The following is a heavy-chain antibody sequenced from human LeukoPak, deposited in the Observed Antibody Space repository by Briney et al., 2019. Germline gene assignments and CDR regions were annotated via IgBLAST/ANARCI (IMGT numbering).Heavy chain of an antibody. CDR2: INHSGST. J-gene: IGHJ6*04. CDR3: ARRRQYYGSGSYSYYYYGMDV. D-gene: IGHD3-10*01. Sequence: SETLSLTCAVYGGSFSGYYWSWIRQPPGKGLEWIGEINHSGSTNYNPSLKSRVTISVDTSKNQFSLKLSSVTAADTAVYYCARRRQYYGSGSYSYYYYGMDVWGNGTTVTVSS. CDR1: GGSFSGYY. V-gene: IGHV4-34*01.